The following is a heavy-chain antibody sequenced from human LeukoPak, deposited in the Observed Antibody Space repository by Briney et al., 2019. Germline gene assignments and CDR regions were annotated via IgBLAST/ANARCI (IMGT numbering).Heavy chain of an antibody. CDR1: GYTFTSYA. CDR2: INTNTGNP. V-gene: IGHV7-4-1*02. D-gene: IGHD3-22*01. Sequence: GASVKVSCKASGYTFTSYAMNWVRQAPGQGLEWMGWINTNTGNPTYAQGFTGRFVLSLDTSVSTAYLQISSLKAEDTAVYYCARFYDSSGYYYGFDYWGQGTLVTVSS. CDR3: ARFYDSSGYYYGFDY. J-gene: IGHJ4*02.